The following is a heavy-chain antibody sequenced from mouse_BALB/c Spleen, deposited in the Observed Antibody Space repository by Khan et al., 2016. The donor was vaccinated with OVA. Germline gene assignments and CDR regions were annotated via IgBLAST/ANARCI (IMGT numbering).Heavy chain of an antibody. Sequence: VQLKESGPGLVKPSQSLSLICTVTGYSITSDYAWNWIRQFPGNKLEWMGFISYSGNTKYNPSLKSRISITRDTSKNQFFLQLNSVTTEDTATYYCARVYGADFDYSGQSATHSASS. CDR3: ARVYGADFDY. V-gene: IGHV3-2*02. CDR2: ISYSGNT. CDR1: GYSITSDYA. D-gene: IGHD1-1*01. J-gene: IGHJ2*01.